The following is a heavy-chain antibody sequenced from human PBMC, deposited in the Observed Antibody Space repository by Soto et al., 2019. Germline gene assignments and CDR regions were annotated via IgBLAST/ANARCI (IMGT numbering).Heavy chain of an antibody. J-gene: IGHJ3*02. V-gene: IGHV3-30*03. CDR3: ARDRRLYYSDAFDI. CDR2: ISFDGSEK. Sequence: QVQLVESGGGVVQPGRSLSLSFAASGFTFSIYGMPWVRPAPGKGLEGVAMISFDGSEKYYTDSVKGRFHISRDSSKNTMYLQMDSLRVEDTAVYYCARDRRLYYSDAFDIWGQGTTVTVSS. D-gene: IGHD1-26*01. CDR1: GFTFSIYG.